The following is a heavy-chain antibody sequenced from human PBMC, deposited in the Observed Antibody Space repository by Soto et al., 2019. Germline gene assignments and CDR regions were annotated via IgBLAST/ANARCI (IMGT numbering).Heavy chain of an antibody. J-gene: IGHJ3*01. Sequence: EVQLVESGGGLVQPGRSLRLSCAASEFTFDNYAMHWVRQAPGKGLEWVSGISWNSGTLVYADSVKGRFTISRDNAKKALFLQMNSLRPEDTALYFCAKGRTRPLELGSFGDNAFDVWGQGTMVTVSS. CDR3: AKGRTRPLELGSFGDNAFDV. CDR1: EFTFDNYA. D-gene: IGHD3-10*01. CDR2: ISWNSGTL. V-gene: IGHV3-9*01.